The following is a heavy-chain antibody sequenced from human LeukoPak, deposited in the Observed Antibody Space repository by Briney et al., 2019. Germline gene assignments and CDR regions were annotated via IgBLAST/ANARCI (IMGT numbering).Heavy chain of an antibody. Sequence: GASVKVSCKASGYTFTGYYMHWVRQAPGQELEWRGRINPNSGGTNYAQKFQGRVTMTRDTSISTAYMELSRLRSDDTAVYYCARVRVRYSSGWFDYWGQGTLVTVSS. CDR3: ARVRVRYSSGWFDY. J-gene: IGHJ4*02. V-gene: IGHV1-2*06. CDR1: GYTFTGYY. CDR2: INPNSGGT. D-gene: IGHD6-19*01.